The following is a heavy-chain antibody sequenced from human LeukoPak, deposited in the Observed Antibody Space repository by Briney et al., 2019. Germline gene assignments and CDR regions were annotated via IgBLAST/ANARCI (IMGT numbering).Heavy chain of an antibody. V-gene: IGHV1-69*13. Sequence: SVTVSCTASGGTFSSYAISWVRQAPGQGLEWMGGIIPIFGTANYAQKFQGRVTITADESTSTAYMELSSLRSEDTAVYYCARDHRAFVVVPAAIDWFDPWGQGTLVTVSS. CDR3: ARDHRAFVVVPAAIDWFDP. J-gene: IGHJ5*02. CDR1: GGTFSSYA. CDR2: IIPIFGTA. D-gene: IGHD2-2*01.